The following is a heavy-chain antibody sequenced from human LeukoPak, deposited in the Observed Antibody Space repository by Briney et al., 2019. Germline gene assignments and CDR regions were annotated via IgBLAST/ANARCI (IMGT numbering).Heavy chain of an antibody. V-gene: IGHV3-30*04. D-gene: IGHD4-17*01. CDR3: ARDRQQYLRWLRQSAGLDY. J-gene: IGHJ4*02. CDR2: ISYDGTNK. Sequence: PGGSLRLSCAASGFTLSIHVMHWVRQAPGKGLEWVAVISYDGTNKYYADSVKGRFTISRDNSKNTLDLQMSSLRSEDTAVYYCARDRQQYLRWLRQSAGLDYWGQGTLVTVSS. CDR1: GFTLSIHV.